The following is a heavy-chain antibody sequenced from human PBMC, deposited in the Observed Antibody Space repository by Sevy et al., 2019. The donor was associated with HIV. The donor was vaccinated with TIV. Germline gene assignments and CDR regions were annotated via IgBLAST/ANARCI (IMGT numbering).Heavy chain of an antibody. J-gene: IGHJ6*02. V-gene: IGHV3-48*01. CDR3: ARQSASGTPGGVYYYYYNMDV. D-gene: IGHD6-13*01. CDR1: GFTFRSFS. CDR2: ISTRSSAI. Sequence: GGSLRLSCAASGFTFRSFSMNWVRQAPGKGPEWISYISTRSSAIYYGDSMKGPFSITRDNSKNSLYLQMNSLKAEDTAVYYGARQSASGTPGGVYYYYYNMDVWGQGTTVTVSS.